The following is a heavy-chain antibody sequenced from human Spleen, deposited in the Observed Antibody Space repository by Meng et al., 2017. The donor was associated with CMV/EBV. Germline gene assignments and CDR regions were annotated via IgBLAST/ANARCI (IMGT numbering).Heavy chain of an antibody. Sequence: GESLKISCAASGFSFNTYAMHWVRQAPGKGLEWVSVIYSGGSTYYADSVKGRFTISRDNSKNTLYLQMNSLRAEDTAVYYCARDRRRFGELFTYGMDVWGQGTTVTVSS. V-gene: IGHV3-53*01. CDR2: IYSGGST. D-gene: IGHD3-10*01. J-gene: IGHJ6*02. CDR3: ARDRRRFGELFTYGMDV. CDR1: GFSFNTYA.